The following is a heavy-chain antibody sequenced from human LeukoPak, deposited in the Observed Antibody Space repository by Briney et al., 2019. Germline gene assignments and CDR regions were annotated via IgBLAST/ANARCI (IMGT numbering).Heavy chain of an antibody. Sequence: GGSLRLSCAASGFTFSSYGMHWVRQAPGKGLEWVAVTSYDGSNKYYADSVKGRFTISRDNSKNTLYLQMSSLRAEDTAVYYCAKGGLAAASQRNYFDYWGQGTLVTVSS. V-gene: IGHV3-30*18. CDR3: AKGGLAAASQRNYFDY. CDR1: GFTFSSYG. J-gene: IGHJ4*02. D-gene: IGHD6-13*01. CDR2: TSYDGSNK.